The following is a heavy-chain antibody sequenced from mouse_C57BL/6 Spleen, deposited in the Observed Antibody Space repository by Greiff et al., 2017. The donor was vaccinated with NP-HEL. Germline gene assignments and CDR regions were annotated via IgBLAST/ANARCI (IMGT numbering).Heavy chain of an antibody. V-gene: IGHV1-50*01. Sequence: QVQLKQPGAELVKPGASVKLSCKASGYTFTSYWMQWVKQRPGQGLEWIGEIDPSDSYTNYNQKFKGKATLTVDTSSSTAYMQLSSLTSEDSAVYYCARWELGRFDYWGQGTTLTVSS. CDR1: GYTFTSYW. CDR3: ARWELGRFDY. D-gene: IGHD4-1*01. CDR2: IDPSDSYT. J-gene: IGHJ2*01.